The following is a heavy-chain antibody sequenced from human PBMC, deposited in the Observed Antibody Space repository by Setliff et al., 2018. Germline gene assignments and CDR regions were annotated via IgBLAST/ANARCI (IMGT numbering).Heavy chain of an antibody. Sequence: KPGGSLRLSCAASGFNFRTYTMNWVRQAPGKGLEWVSYISSSSSYIYYADSVKGRFTISRDNAKNSLYLQMNGLRVEDTAVYYCARQYNDYYYYYMDVWGRGTTVTVS. CDR2: ISSSSSYI. CDR1: GFNFRTYT. J-gene: IGHJ6*03. CDR3: ARQYNDYYYYYMDV. V-gene: IGHV3-21*01. D-gene: IGHD1-1*01.